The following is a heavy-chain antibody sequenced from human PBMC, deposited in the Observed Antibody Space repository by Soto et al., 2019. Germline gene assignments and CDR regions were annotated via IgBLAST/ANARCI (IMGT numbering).Heavy chain of an antibody. J-gene: IGHJ6*02. Sequence: EVQLLESGGNLVQPGRSLRLSCAASGFTFSSYAISWVRQAPGKGLEWASLISGSGGSTYYADSVKGRFTISRDNSKTTLNLKMNSLRAADTAVYYCARGTTGYEVYYYYGMDVWGHGTTVTVSS. D-gene: IGHD1-1*01. V-gene: IGHV3-23*01. CDR3: ARGTTGYEVYYYYGMDV. CDR1: GFTFSSYA. CDR2: ISGSGGST.